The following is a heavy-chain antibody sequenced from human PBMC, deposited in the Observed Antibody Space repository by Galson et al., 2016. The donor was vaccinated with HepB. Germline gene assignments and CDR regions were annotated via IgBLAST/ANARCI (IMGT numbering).Heavy chain of an antibody. CDR2: ISYDGSNK. J-gene: IGHJ6*02. CDR3: AKGTGSSSLGDYYGMDV. Sequence: SLRLSCAPSGFTFSSYGMHWVRQAPGKGLEWEAVISYDGSNKYYADSVKGRFTISRDNSKNTLYLQMKSLRADDTAVYYCAKGTGSSSLGDYYGMDVWGQGTTVTVSS. V-gene: IGHV3-30*18. CDR1: GFTFSSYG. D-gene: IGHD3-10*01.